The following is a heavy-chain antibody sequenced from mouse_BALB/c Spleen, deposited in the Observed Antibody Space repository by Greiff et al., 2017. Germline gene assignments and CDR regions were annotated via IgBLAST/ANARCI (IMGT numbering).Heavy chain of an antibody. J-gene: IGHJ2*01. CDR1: GYSITSDYA. V-gene: IGHV3-2*02. Sequence: EVHLVESGPGLVKPSQSLSLTCTVTGYSITSDYAWNWIRQFPGNKLEWMGYISYSGSTSYNPSLKSRISITRDTSKNQFFLQLNSVTTEDTATYYCARRNYYGSSYEFDYWGQGTTLTVSS. CDR2: ISYSGST. D-gene: IGHD1-1*01. CDR3: ARRNYYGSSYEFDY.